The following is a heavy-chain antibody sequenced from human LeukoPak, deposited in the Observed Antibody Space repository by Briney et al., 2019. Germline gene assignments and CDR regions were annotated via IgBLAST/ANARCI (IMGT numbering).Heavy chain of an antibody. Sequence: GGSLRLSCAASGFTFSSYWMHWVRQDPGKGLVWVLRINSDGSGTKYADSVKGRFTISRDNAKNTLYLQMNNLRAEDTAVYYCVRDGDTAMVPFDYWGQGTLVTVSS. J-gene: IGHJ4*02. D-gene: IGHD5-18*01. CDR3: VRDGDTAMVPFDY. CDR2: INSDGSGT. V-gene: IGHV3-74*01. CDR1: GFTFSSYW.